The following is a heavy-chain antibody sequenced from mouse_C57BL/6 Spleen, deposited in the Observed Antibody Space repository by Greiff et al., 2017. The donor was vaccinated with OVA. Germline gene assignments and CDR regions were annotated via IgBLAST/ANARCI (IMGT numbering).Heavy chain of an antibody. CDR1: GYTFTSYW. CDR3: ARDITTVVATDWYFDV. D-gene: IGHD1-1*01. J-gene: IGHJ1*03. Sequence: QVQLQQPGAELVRPGSSVKLSCKASGYTFTSYWMHWVKQRPIQGLEWIGNIDPSDSETHYNQKFKDKATLTVHKSSSTAYMQLSSLTSEDSAVYYCARDITTVVATDWYFDVWGTGTTVTVSS. CDR2: IDPSDSET. V-gene: IGHV1-52*01.